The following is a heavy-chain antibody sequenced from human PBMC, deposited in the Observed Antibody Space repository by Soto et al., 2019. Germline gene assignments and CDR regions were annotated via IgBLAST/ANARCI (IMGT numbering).Heavy chain of an antibody. Sequence: PGGSLRLSCAASGFTFSSYGMHWVRQAPGKGLEWVAVISYDGSNKYYADSVKGRFTISRDNSKNTLYLQMNSLRAEDTAVYYCANEYGDYVYDYWGQGNLVTVSS. CDR3: ANEYGDYVYDY. D-gene: IGHD4-17*01. CDR1: GFTFSSYG. CDR2: ISYDGSNK. J-gene: IGHJ4*02. V-gene: IGHV3-30*18.